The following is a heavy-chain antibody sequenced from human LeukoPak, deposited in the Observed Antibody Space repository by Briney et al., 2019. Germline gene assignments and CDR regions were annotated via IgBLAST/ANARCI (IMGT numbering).Heavy chain of an antibody. CDR1: GGTFSSYA. Sequence: PAASVKVSCKASGGTFSSYAISWVRQAPGQGLEWMGRIIPILGIENYAQKFQGRVTITADKSTSTAYMELSSLRSEDTAVYYCASGQSISNGYCSGGSCYRNWFDPWGQGTLVTVSS. V-gene: IGHV1-69*04. CDR3: ASGQSISNGYCSGGSCYRNWFDP. CDR2: IIPILGIE. J-gene: IGHJ5*02. D-gene: IGHD2-15*01.